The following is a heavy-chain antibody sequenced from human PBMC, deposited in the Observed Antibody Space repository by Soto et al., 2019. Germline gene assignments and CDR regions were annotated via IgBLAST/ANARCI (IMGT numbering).Heavy chain of an antibody. D-gene: IGHD3-3*01. J-gene: IGHJ6*03. Sequence: PSETLCLTCTVSGGSIGSYYGSWIRQPPGKGLEWIGYIYYSGSTNYNPSLKSRVTISVDTSKNQFSLKLSSVTAADTAVYYCATRAADYDFWSGYYSYYYYMDVWGKGTTVTVSS. CDR2: IYYSGST. V-gene: IGHV4-59*08. CDR3: ATRAADYDFWSGYYSYYYYMDV. CDR1: GGSIGSYY.